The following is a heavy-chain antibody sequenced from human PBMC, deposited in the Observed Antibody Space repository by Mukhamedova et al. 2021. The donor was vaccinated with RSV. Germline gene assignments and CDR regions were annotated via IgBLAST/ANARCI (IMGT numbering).Heavy chain of an antibody. CDR2: INPGGST. CDR3: ARRGSGNYHGRPFDS. Sequence: GLEWIGEINPGGSTNYNPSLKSRLTISVDTSKNQFSLKLNSVTAADTAVYYCARRGSGNYHGRPFDSWGQGNLVTVSS. D-gene: IGHD1-26*01. V-gene: IGHV4-34*01. J-gene: IGHJ4*02.